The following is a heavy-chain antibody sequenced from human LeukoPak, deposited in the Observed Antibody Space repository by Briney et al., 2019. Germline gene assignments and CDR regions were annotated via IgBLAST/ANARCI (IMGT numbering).Heavy chain of an antibody. D-gene: IGHD2-21*01. V-gene: IGHV3-23*01. Sequence: GGSLRLSCAASGFTFSSYGMSWVRQAPGKGLEWVSAISGSGGSTYYADSVKGRFTISRDNSKNTLYLQMNSLRAEDTAVYYCAKAISYISNYFDYWGQGTLVTVSS. CDR1: GFTFSSYG. CDR2: ISGSGGST. CDR3: AKAISYISNYFDY. J-gene: IGHJ4*02.